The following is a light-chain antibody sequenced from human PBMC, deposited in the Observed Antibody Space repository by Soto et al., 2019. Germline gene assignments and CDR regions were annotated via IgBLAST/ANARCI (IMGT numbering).Light chain of an antibody. CDR1: NIDSRT. J-gene: IGLJ1*01. V-gene: IGLV3-21*02. CDR3: QVWDNVDDHIYV. CDR2: DNS. Sequence: SYDRTQPPSVSAAPGQTATISCGENNIDSRTVHWYQQKPGQAPLLVVYDNSFRPSGIPNRFSGSNSGNTATLTISRVEAGDEADYYCQVWDNVDDHIYVFGTGTKV.